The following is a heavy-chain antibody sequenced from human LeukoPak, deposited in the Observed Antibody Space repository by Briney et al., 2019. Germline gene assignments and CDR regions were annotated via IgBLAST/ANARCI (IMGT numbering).Heavy chain of an antibody. V-gene: IGHV3-23*01. J-gene: IGHJ4*02. D-gene: IGHD3-22*01. Sequence: GGSLRLSCAASGFTFSSYAMSWVRQAPGKGLEWVSAISGSGGSTYYADSVKGRFTISRDNSENTLYLQMNSLRAEDTAVYYCAKGTTYYYDSSGYYYSDYWGQGTLVTVSS. CDR3: AKGTTYYYDSSGYYYSDY. CDR1: GFTFSSYA. CDR2: ISGSGGST.